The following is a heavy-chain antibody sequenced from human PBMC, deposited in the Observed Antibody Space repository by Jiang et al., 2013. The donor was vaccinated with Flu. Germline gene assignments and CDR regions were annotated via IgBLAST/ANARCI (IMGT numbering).Heavy chain of an antibody. CDR2: IFPNDET. CDR1: GFSLSNARMG. D-gene: IGHD3-22*01. CDR3: ARTHMGFYDSSGFWSYFDY. J-gene: IGHJ4*02. Sequence: CTVSGFSLSNARMGVSWIRQPPGKALEWLAQIFPNDETSYSTSLESRLTISMDTSKSQVVLTMTNMDPVDTGTYYCARTHMGFYDSSGFWSYFDYWGQGTQVTVSS. V-gene: IGHV2-26*01.